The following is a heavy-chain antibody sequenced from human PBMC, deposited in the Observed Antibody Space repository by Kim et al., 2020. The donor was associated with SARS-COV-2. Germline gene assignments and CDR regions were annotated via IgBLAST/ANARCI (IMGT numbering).Heavy chain of an antibody. Sequence: YADTVKCRLPIASDNAKNSLYLQMNSLRAEDTAVYYCARVVVAANDYFDYWGQGTLVTVSS. V-gene: IGHV3-11*01. J-gene: IGHJ4*02. D-gene: IGHD2-15*01. CDR3: ARVVVAANDYFDY.